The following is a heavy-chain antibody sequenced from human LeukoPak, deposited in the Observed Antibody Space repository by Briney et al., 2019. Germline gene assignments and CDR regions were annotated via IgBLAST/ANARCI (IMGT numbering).Heavy chain of an antibody. J-gene: IGHJ4*02. D-gene: IGHD4-17*01. CDR3: ARDRSYGDYVWDFDY. V-gene: IGHV3-30*04. Sequence: PGGSLRLSCAASGFTFSSYAMHWVRQAPGKGLEWVAVISYDGSNKYYADSVKGRFTISRDNSKNTLYLQMNSLRAEDTAVYYCARDRSYGDYVWDFDYWGQGTLVTVSS. CDR1: GFTFSSYA. CDR2: ISYDGSNK.